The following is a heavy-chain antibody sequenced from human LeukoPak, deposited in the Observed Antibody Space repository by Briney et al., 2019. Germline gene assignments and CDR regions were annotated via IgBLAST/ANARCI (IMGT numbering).Heavy chain of an antibody. D-gene: IGHD3-3*01. CDR2: INSDGSST. CDR3: ARDYDFWSGFFDY. Sequence: GGSLRLSCAASGFTFGNYWMHWVRQAPGKGLVWVSRINSDGSSTSYADSVKGRFTISRDNAKDTLSPQMNSLRAEDTAVYYCARDYDFWSGFFDYWGQGTLVTVSS. V-gene: IGHV3-74*01. CDR1: GFTFGNYW. J-gene: IGHJ4*02.